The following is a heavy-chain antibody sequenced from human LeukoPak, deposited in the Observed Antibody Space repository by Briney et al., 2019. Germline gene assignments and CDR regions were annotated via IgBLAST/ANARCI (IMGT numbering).Heavy chain of an antibody. CDR1: GYTFTSYG. V-gene: IGHV1-18*04. Sequence: ASGKVSCKASGYTFTSYGISWVRQAPGQGLEWMGGISAYNGDTNYAQKLQGRVTMTTDTSTSTAYMELRRLRCDDTAVHYCARAGIAAAGTFDYWGQGALVTVSS. CDR3: ARAGIAAAGTFDY. D-gene: IGHD6-13*01. J-gene: IGHJ4*02. CDR2: ISAYNGDT.